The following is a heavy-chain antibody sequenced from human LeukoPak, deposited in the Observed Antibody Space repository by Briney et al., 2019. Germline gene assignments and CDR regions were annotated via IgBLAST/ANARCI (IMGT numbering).Heavy chain of an antibody. CDR1: GFTFKSYG. CDR2: ISSYGSNI. V-gene: IGHV3-23*01. D-gene: IGHD6-19*01. J-gene: IGHJ4*02. Sequence: GGSLRLSCAASGFTFKSYGMSWVREAPGKGLEWVSSISSYGSNIHYADSVQGRFTISRDNSKNTIHLQMNSLRADDTAVYYCAKTRHSDAWYYFDSWGLGTLVTVSS. CDR3: AKTRHSDAWYYFDS.